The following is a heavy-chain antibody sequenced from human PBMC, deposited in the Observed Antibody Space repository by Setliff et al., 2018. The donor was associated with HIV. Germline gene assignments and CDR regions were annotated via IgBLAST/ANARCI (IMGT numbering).Heavy chain of an antibody. CDR1: GGSITRTPYY. D-gene: IGHD1-1*01. Sequence: KASETLSLTCTVSGGSITRTPYYWGWIRQPPGKGLEWIGSIYHTGITYDNPSLKSRVTISVDTSKNTLYLQINTLRVEDTAVYYCTKNDFGGRWDWGQGTLVTVSS. V-gene: IGHV4-39*07. CDR2: IYHTGIT. J-gene: IGHJ4*02. CDR3: TKNDFGGRWD.